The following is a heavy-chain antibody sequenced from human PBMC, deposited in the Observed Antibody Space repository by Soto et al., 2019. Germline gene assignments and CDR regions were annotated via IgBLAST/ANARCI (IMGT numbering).Heavy chain of an antibody. CDR1: GGTFSSYT. Sequence: QVQLVQSGAEVKKPGSSVKVSCKASGGTFSSYTISWVRHAPGQGLEWMGGIIPIFGTANYAQKFQGRVTITADESTSTAYMELSSLRSEDTAVYYCARGYCSGGSCYGYYYYGMDVWGQGTTVTVSS. CDR2: IIPIFGTA. J-gene: IGHJ6*02. D-gene: IGHD2-15*01. V-gene: IGHV1-69*01. CDR3: ARGYCSGGSCYGYYYYGMDV.